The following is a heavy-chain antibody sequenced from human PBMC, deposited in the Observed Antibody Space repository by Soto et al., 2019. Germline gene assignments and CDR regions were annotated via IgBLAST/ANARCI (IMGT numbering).Heavy chain of an antibody. D-gene: IGHD6-19*01. J-gene: IGHJ4*02. CDR2: IYYSGGT. Sequence: PSETLSLTCTVSGGSISRYYWSWIRQPPGKGLEWIGYIYYSGGTNYNPSLRSRVIISVDTSKNQFSLKLNSVTAADTAVYYCVAGQYFFDYCGQGTLVTVSS. CDR1: GGSISRYY. CDR3: VAGQYFFDY. V-gene: IGHV4-59*08.